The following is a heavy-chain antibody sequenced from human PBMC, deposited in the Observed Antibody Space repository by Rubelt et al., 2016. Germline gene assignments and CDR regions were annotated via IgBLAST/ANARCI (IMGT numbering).Heavy chain of an antibody. Sequence: QLQLQESGPGLVKPSETLSLTCTVSGGSISSSSYYWGWIRQPPGKGLEWIGSIFYSWSTYYNPSLKGRVTISVDTSKNQFSLKLSSVTAADTAVYYCARGYERYMDVWGKGTTVTVSS. D-gene: IGHD3-16*01. CDR2: IFYSWST. CDR3: ARGYERYMDV. V-gene: IGHV4-39*07. J-gene: IGHJ6*03. CDR1: GGSISSSSYY.